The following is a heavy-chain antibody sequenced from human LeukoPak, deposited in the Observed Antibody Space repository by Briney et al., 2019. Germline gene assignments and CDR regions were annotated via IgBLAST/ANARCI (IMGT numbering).Heavy chain of an antibody. J-gene: IGHJ4*02. Sequence: PGRSLRLSCAASGFTFDDYAMHWVRQAPGKGLEWVSGISWNSGSIGYADSVKGRFTISRDNAKNSLYLQMNSLRAEDMALYYCAKGGTTVVKPFDYWGQGTLVTVSS. CDR1: GFTFDDYA. V-gene: IGHV3-9*03. CDR2: ISWNSGSI. CDR3: AKGGTTVVKPFDY. D-gene: IGHD4-23*01.